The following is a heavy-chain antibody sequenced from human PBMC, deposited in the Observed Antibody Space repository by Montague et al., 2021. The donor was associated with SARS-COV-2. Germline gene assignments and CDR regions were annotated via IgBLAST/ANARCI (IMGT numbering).Heavy chain of an antibody. Sequence: SETLSLTCTVSGGSVSTYYWSWLRQPPGKGLEWIGFLYFSGSATTYNPSLKNRVTISIDTSKNQFSLNLSSVTAADTAVYFCARDQGLGGWFDPWGQGTLVAVSS. D-gene: IGHD3-16*01. V-gene: IGHV4-59*02. J-gene: IGHJ5*02. CDR1: GGSVSTYY. CDR3: ARDQGLGGWFDP. CDR2: LYFSGSAT.